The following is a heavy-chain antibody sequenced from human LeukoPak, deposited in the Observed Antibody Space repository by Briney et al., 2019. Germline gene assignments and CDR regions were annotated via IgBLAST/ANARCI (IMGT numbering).Heavy chain of an antibody. V-gene: IGHV4-59*01. D-gene: IGHD1-26*01. J-gene: IGHJ3*02. CDR3: AGVELLPVIDI. CDR1: GGSISSYY. CDR2: IYYSGST. Sequence: PSETLSLTCTVSGGSISSYYWSWIRQPPGKGLEWIGYIYYSGSTNYNPSLKSRVTISVDTSKNQFSLKLSSVTAADTAVYYCAGVELLPVIDIWGQGTMVTVSS.